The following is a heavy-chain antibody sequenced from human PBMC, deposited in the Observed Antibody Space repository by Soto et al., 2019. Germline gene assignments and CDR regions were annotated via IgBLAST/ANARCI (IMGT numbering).Heavy chain of an antibody. J-gene: IGHJ1*01. V-gene: IGHV1-69*13. CDR2: IIPIFGTA. Sequence: SGKVSCKASGGPFSRYVISCGRQAPGPVPDWMGGIIPIFGTANYAQKFQGRVTITADESTSTAYMELSSLRSEDTAVYYCARDYSDILTRYPQVAEHFQHWGQGTLVTV. CDR1: GGPFSRYV. D-gene: IGHD3-9*01. CDR3: ARDYSDILTRYPQVAEHFQH.